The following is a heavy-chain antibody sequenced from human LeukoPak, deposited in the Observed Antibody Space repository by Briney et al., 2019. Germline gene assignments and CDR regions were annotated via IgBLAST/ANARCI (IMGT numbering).Heavy chain of an antibody. CDR3: ATLRRSGWYIGD. J-gene: IGHJ4*02. CDR1: GYTFTDYY. CDR2: INPYSGGT. V-gene: IGHV1-2*02. Sequence: ASVKVSCKASGYTFTDYYIHWVRQAPGQGLEWMGWINPYSGGTNYAEKFQGRVTMTRDTSITTAYMELSSLRSDDTAIYYCATLRRSGWYIGDWGQGTLSPSPQ. D-gene: IGHD6-19*01.